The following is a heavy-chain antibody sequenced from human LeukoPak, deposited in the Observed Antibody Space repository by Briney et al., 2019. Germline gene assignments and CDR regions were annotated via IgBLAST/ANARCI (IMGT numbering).Heavy chain of an antibody. CDR3: ARSNREFASGSGDY. CDR2: INQDGSEK. J-gene: IGHJ4*02. D-gene: IGHD3-10*01. V-gene: IGHV3-7*03. CDR1: GFTFSNYG. Sequence: GGSLRLSCAASGFTFSNYGMHWVRQAPGKGLEWVANINQDGSEKYYVDSVKGRFSISRDNAKNSLYLQMNSLRAEDTAVYYCARSNREFASGSGDYWGQGTLVTVSS.